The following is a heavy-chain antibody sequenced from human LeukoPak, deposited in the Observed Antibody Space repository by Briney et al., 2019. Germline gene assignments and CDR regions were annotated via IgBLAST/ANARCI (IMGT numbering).Heavy chain of an antibody. V-gene: IGHV4-39*01. CDR1: GGSISSSSYY. J-gene: IGHJ4*02. D-gene: IGHD1-14*01. Sequence: SETLSLTCTVSGGSISSSSYYWGWIRQPPGKGLEWIGSIYYSGSTYYNPSLKSRVTISVDTSKNQFSLKLSSVTAADTAVYYCARLEITGTTALDYWGQGTLVTVSS. CDR3: ARLEITGTTALDY. CDR2: IYYSGST.